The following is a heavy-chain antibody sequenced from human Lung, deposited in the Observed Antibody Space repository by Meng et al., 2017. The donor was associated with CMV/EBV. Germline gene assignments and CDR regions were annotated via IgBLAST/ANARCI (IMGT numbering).Heavy chain of an antibody. D-gene: IGHD2/OR15-2a*01. J-gene: IGHJ5*02. CDR2: IFYTGDT. Sequence: SGGSISSSSHYWGWIRQPPGKGLEWIGTIFYTGDTYYNSSLQSRVTISVDTSKNQFSLKLSSVTAADMAVYFCASVIGKDEYTYWFDQWGQGTLVTVSS. CDR3: ASVIGKDEYTYWFDQ. V-gene: IGHV4-39*07. CDR1: GGSISSSSHY.